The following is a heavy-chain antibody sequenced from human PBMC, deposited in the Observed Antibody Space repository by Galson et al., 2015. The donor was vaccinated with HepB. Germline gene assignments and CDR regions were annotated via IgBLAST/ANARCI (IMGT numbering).Heavy chain of an antibody. V-gene: IGHV4-39*01. D-gene: IGHD1-1*01. CDR2: IYYSGST. J-gene: IGHJ4*02. Sequence: LSLTCTVSGGSISSSSYYWGWIRQPPGKGLEWIGSIYYSGSTYYNPSLKSRVTISVDTSKNQFSLKLSSVTAADTAVYYCARRRQPQIFDYWGQGTLVTVSS. CDR1: GGSISSSSYY. CDR3: ARRRQPQIFDY.